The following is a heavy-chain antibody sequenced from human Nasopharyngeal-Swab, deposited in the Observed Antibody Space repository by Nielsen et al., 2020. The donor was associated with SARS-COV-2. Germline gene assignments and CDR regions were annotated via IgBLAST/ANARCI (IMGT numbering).Heavy chain of an antibody. V-gene: IGHV4-34*01. CDR2: INHNEKT. CDR1: GGSFTGFY. Sequence: SETLSLTCSVSGGSFTGFYWNWIRQPPGKGLEWIGEINHNEKTNYNPSLMSRVIMSIDTSNNRVSLRLSSVAASDTAVYYCAREHLVHNYYYGMDVWGQGTTVTVSS. D-gene: IGHD6-6*01. J-gene: IGHJ6*02. CDR3: AREHLVHNYYYGMDV.